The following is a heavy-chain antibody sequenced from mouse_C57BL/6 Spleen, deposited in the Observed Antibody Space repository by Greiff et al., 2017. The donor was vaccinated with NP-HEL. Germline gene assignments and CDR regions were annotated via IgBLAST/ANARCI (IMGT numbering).Heavy chain of an antibody. CDR1: GYTFTSYW. D-gene: IGHD2-4*01. J-gene: IGHJ2*01. CDR3: ARGGDYDVYFDY. CDR2: INPSSGYT. V-gene: IGHV1-7*01. Sequence: VQLQQSGAELAKPGASVKLSCKASGYTFTSYWMHWVKQRPGQGLEWIGYINPSSGYTKYNQKFKDKATWTADKSSSTAYMQLSSLTYEDSAVYYCARGGDYDVYFDYWGQGTTLTVSS.